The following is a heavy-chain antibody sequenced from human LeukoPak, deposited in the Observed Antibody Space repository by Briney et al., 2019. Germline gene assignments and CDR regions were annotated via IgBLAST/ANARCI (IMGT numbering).Heavy chain of an antibody. CDR1: GFTFDDYG. CDR2: INWNGGST. J-gene: IGHJ4*02. Sequence: GWSLRLSCAASGFTFDDYGMSWVRQAPGKGLEWVSGINWNGGSTGYADSVKGRFTISRDNAKDSLYLQMNSLRAEDTALYYCARDEEELEQNTRYFDYWGQGTLVTVSS. V-gene: IGHV3-20*04. CDR3: ARDEEELEQNTRYFDY. D-gene: IGHD1/OR15-1a*01.